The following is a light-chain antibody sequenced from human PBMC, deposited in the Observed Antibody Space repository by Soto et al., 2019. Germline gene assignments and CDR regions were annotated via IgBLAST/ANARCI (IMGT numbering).Light chain of an antibody. J-gene: IGLJ1*01. Sequence: QSVLTQPPSVSGAPGQRVTLSCTGTSSDVGGYDYVSWYQQHPGKAPKLMIYEVTIRPSGVSDRFSGSKSGNTASLTVSGLQAEDEADYYCSSYTGGNPSDVFGTGTKLTVL. CDR3: SSYTGGNPSDV. CDR1: SSDVGGYDY. V-gene: IGLV2-8*01. CDR2: EVT.